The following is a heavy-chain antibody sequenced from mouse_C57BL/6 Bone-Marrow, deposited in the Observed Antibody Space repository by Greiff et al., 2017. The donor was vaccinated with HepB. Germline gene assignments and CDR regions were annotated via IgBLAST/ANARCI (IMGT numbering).Heavy chain of an antibody. Sequence: VKLVESGPGLVQPSQSLSITCTVSGFSFTSYGVHWVRQSPGKGLEWLGVIWRGGSTDYNAAFMSRLSITKDNSKSQVFFKMNSLQADDTAIYYCAKRATIVPHAMDYWGQGTSVTVSS. D-gene: IGHD2-12*01. CDR3: AKRATIVPHAMDY. CDR2: IWRGGST. J-gene: IGHJ4*01. CDR1: GFSFTSYG. V-gene: IGHV2-5*01.